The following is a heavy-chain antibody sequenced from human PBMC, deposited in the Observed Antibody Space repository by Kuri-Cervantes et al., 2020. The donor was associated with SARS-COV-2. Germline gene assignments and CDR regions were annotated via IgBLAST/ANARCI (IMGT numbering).Heavy chain of an antibody. V-gene: IGHV3-21*01. D-gene: IGHD6-6*01. Sequence: GESLKISCAASGFTFSDYTMNWVRRAPEKGLEWVSSISSSTTSIYYADSVRGRFTISRDNAKNSLYLQMDSLRAEDSAVYYCARDGSRYSTSSFNYYYYMDVWGKGTTVTVSS. CDR3: ARDGSRYSTSSFNYYYYMDV. J-gene: IGHJ6*03. CDR2: ISSSTTSI. CDR1: GFTFSDYT.